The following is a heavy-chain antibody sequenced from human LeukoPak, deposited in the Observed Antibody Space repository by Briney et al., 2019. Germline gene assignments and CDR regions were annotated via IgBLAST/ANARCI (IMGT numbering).Heavy chain of an antibody. Sequence: SQTLSLTCTVSGDSISSGSYYWSWIRQPAGKGLEYIGRINTGGTTNYNPSLRSRVTISVDTSKNQFSLNLGSVSAADTAVYYCARTLLRAVKGAFDIWGQGTMVTVSS. CDR1: GDSISSGSYY. V-gene: IGHV4-61*02. D-gene: IGHD3-22*01. CDR3: ARTLLRAVKGAFDI. CDR2: INTGGTT. J-gene: IGHJ3*02.